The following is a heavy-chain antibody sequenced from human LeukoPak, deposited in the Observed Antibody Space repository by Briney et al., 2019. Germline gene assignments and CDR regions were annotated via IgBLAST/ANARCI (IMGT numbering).Heavy chain of an antibody. V-gene: IGHV3-23*01. CDR1: GFTFSSYA. Sequence: GRSLRLSCAASGFTFSSYAMSWVRQAPGEGLEWVSAISGSGGSTYYADSVKGRFTIPRDNSKNTLYLQMNSLRAEDTAVYYCAKDDFGSIATGWGQGTLVTVSS. J-gene: IGHJ4*02. CDR2: ISGSGGST. CDR3: AKDDFGSIATG. D-gene: IGHD6-6*01.